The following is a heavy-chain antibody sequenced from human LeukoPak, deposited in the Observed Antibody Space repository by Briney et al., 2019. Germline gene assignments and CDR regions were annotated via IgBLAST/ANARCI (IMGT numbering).Heavy chain of an antibody. Sequence: SETLSLTCAVYGGSFSGYYWSWIRQPPGKGLEWVGEINHSGSTNYNPSLKSRVTISVDTSKNQFSLKLSSVTAADTAVHYCAREWFPDGFDYWGQGTLVTVSS. D-gene: IGHD3-10*01. J-gene: IGHJ4*02. V-gene: IGHV4-34*01. CDR1: GGSFSGYY. CDR2: INHSGST. CDR3: AREWFPDGFDY.